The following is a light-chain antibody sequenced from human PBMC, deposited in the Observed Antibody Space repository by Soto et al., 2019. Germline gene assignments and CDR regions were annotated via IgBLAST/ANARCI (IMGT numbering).Light chain of an antibody. CDR1: QSVSSY. J-gene: IGKJ1*01. V-gene: IGKV3-11*01. CDR3: HQRSNLPYPTWT. CDR2: DAS. Sequence: EIVLTQSPATLSLSPGEKATLSSRASQSVSSYLAWYQQTPGQAPRLLIYDASNRATGIPARFSGSGSGTDFTLTISSLEPEDFAVYYCHQRSNLPYPTWTLGQGTKVDIK.